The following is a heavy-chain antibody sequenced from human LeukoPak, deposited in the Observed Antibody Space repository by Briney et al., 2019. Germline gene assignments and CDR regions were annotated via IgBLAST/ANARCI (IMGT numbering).Heavy chain of an antibody. V-gene: IGHV1-2*02. D-gene: IGHD4-11*01. Sequence: GASVKVSCKASGYTLSDNYIHWVRQAPGQGLDWMGSIVPASGHTTYAQKFQGRITVTWDTSVNTAYMELSRLRSDDGAVYYCAREHYNNYPLDYWGQGTLITVSS. CDR3: AREHYNNYPLDY. CDR1: GYTLSDNY. CDR2: IVPASGHT. J-gene: IGHJ4*02.